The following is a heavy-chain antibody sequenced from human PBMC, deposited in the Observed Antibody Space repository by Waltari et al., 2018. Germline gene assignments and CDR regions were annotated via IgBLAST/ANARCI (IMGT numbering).Heavy chain of an antibody. Sequence: CAASGFTFSSYWMSWVRQAPGKGLEWVANIKQDGSEKYYVDSVKGRFTISRDNAKNSLYLQMNSLRAEDTAVYYCARAYDSSGYYFVGDAFDIWGQGTMVTVSS. CDR2: IKQDGSEK. D-gene: IGHD3-22*01. V-gene: IGHV3-7*04. CDR1: GFTFSSYW. CDR3: ARAYDSSGYYFVGDAFDI. J-gene: IGHJ3*02.